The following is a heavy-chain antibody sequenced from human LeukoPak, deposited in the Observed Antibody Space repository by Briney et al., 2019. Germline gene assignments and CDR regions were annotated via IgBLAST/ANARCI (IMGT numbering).Heavy chain of an antibody. V-gene: IGHV4-34*01. CDR2: INHSGST. D-gene: IGHD2-2*01. Sequence: PSETLSLTCAVYGGSFSGHYWSWIRQPPGKGLEWIGEINHSGSTNYNPSLKSRVTISVDTSKNQFSLKLSSVTAADTAVYYCARGYHGSDYFDYWGQGTLVTVSS. CDR1: GGSFSGHY. CDR3: ARGYHGSDYFDY. J-gene: IGHJ4*02.